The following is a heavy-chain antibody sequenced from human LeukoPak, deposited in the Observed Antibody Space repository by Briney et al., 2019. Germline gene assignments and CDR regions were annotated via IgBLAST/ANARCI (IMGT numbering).Heavy chain of an antibody. CDR2: TYYRSKWYN. CDR3: ARQIGGNYYYYYGMDV. V-gene: IGHV6-1*01. D-gene: IGHD3-10*01. J-gene: IGHJ6*02. CDR1: GDSVSSNSAA. Sequence: SQTLSLTCAISGDSVSSNSAAWNWIRQSPSRGLEWLGRTYYRSKWYNDYAVSVKSRITINPDTSKNQFSLQLNSVTPEDTTVYYCARQIGGNYYYYYGMDVWGQGTTVTVSS.